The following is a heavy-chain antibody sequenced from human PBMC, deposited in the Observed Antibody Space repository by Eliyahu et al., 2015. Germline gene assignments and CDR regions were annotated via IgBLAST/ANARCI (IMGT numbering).Heavy chain of an antibody. CDR2: IFHGKNT. D-gene: IGHD4-23*01. V-gene: IGHV4-59*11. Sequence: QVHLQESGPGLVKPSXTLSLSCTXSGXSXXSHXWSWIRQPPGKGLEWIGYIFHGKNTNYNSSLKNRVFISVDSSKSQVSLEMRSATAADTAVYYCARLSGGPFDSWGQGTLVTVSS. CDR1: GXSXXSHX. J-gene: IGHJ4*02. CDR3: ARLSGGPFDS.